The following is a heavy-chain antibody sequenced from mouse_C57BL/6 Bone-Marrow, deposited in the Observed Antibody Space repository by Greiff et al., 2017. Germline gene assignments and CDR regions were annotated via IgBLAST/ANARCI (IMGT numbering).Heavy chain of an antibody. CDR2: IDPANGNT. J-gene: IGHJ2*01. Sequence: EVQLKESVAELVRPGASVKLSCTACGFNIKNTYMHWVKQRPEQGLEWIGRIDPANGNTKYAPKFQGKATITADTSSNTAYLQLSSLTSEDTAIYYCAPITTVVPCFDYWGQGTTLTVSS. D-gene: IGHD1-1*01. CDR3: APITTVVPCFDY. V-gene: IGHV14-3*01. CDR1: GFNIKNTY.